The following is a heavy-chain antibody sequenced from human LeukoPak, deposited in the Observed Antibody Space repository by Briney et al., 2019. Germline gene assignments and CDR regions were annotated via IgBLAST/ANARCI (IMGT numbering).Heavy chain of an antibody. CDR2: INHSGST. CDR1: GVSFSGYY. V-gene: IGHV4-34*01. Sequence: SETLSLTCAVYGVSFSGYYWSWLRQPPGKGLEWIGEINHSGSTNYNPSLKSRVTISVDTSKNQFSLKLSSVTAADTAVYYCARSYGSGSYPFDYWGQGTLVTVSS. J-gene: IGHJ4*02. D-gene: IGHD3-10*01. CDR3: ARSYGSGSYPFDY.